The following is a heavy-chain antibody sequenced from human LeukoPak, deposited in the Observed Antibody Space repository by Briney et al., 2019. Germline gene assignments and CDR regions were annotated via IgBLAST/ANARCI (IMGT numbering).Heavy chain of an antibody. D-gene: IGHD6-6*01. V-gene: IGHV3-74*01. CDR1: EYTFSTYW. CDR3: ASHFPQLARGY. J-gene: IGHJ4*02. CDR2: INPDGTTT. Sequence: GGSLRLSCAASEYTFSTYWMHWVRQAPGKGLVWVPHINPDGTTTNYADSVKGRFTISRDNAKNTLYLQMNSLRAEDTAVYYCASHFPQLARGYWGQGTLVTVSS.